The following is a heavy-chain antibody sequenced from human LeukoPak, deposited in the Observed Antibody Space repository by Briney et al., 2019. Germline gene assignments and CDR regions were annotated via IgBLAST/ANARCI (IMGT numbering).Heavy chain of an antibody. J-gene: IGHJ4*02. CDR2: IRYDGSNK. V-gene: IGHV3-30*02. CDR3: ARPYCSSTSCPSGY. Sequence: GGSLRLSCAASGFTFSSYGMHWVRQAPGKGLEWVAFIRYDGSNKYYADSVKGRFTISRDNSKNTLYLQMNSLRAEDTAVYYCARPYCSSTSCPSGYWGQGTLVTVSS. D-gene: IGHD2-2*01. CDR1: GFTFSSYG.